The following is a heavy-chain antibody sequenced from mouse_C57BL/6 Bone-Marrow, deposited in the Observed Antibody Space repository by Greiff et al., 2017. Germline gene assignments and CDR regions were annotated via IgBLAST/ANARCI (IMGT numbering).Heavy chain of an antibody. CDR1: GFTFSDYY. J-gene: IGHJ4*01. CDR3: ARIYYGTPMDY. D-gene: IGHD2-1*01. V-gene: IGHV5-12*01. CDR2: ISNGGGST. Sequence: EVNLVESGGGLVQPGGSLKLSCAASGFTFSDYYMYWVRQTPEKRLEWVAYISNGGGSTYYPDTVKGRFTISRDNAKNTLYLQMSRLKSEDTAMYYCARIYYGTPMDYWGQGTSVTVSS.